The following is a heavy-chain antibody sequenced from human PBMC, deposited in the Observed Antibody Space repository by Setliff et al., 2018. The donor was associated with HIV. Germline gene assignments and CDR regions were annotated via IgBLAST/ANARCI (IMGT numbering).Heavy chain of an antibody. D-gene: IGHD3-16*01. Sequence: LSLTCTVSHGSISPFYWSWMRQPPEKGLEWIGHDYTSGTTKYNPSLKSRVSILGDTSKNQFSLKLSSVTAADTAVYYCARGDGITSYYYYYYMDVWGKGTTVTVSS. CDR2: DYTSGTT. CDR1: HGSISPFY. J-gene: IGHJ6*03. V-gene: IGHV4-4*08. CDR3: ARGDGITSYYYYYYMDV.